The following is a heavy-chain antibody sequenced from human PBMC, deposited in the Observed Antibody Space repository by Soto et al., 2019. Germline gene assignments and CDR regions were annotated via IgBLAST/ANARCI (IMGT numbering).Heavy chain of an antibody. Sequence: GGSLRLSCAASEFTFSSYAMSWVRQAPGKGLEWVSGISGIGGTTYYADSVQGRFTISRDNSKNTLYLQMNSLRAEDTALYYCAKDTYHDYPWNYGMDVWGQGTMVTVSS. CDR1: EFTFSSYA. CDR3: AKDTYHDYPWNYGMDV. CDR2: ISGIGGTT. V-gene: IGHV3-23*01. J-gene: IGHJ6*02. D-gene: IGHD3-16*01.